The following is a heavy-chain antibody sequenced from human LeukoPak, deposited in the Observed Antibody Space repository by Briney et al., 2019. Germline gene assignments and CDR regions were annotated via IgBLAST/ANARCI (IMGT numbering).Heavy chain of an antibody. D-gene: IGHD3-22*01. V-gene: IGHV3-11*04. Sequence: GGSLRLSCAASGFTFSDYYMSWIRQAPGKGLEWVSYISSSGSTIYYADSVKGRFTISRDNAKNSLYLQMNSLRAEDTAVYYCARSNSGHDSSGYYYGARLADYWGQGTLVTVSS. CDR2: ISSSGSTI. CDR1: GFTFSDYY. CDR3: ARSNSGHDSSGYYYGARLADY. J-gene: IGHJ4*02.